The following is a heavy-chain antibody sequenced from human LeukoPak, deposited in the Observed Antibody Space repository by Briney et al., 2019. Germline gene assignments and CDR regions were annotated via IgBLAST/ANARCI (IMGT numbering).Heavy chain of an antibody. D-gene: IGHD3-3*01. Sequence: SETLSLTCIVSGGSISSHYWSWIRQPPGKGLEWIGYIYYSGSTNYNPSLKSRVTISVDTSKNQFSLKLSSVTAADTAVYYCARGPLSYDFWSGYYNSNWFDPWGQGTLVTVSS. CDR2: IYYSGST. J-gene: IGHJ5*02. CDR3: ARGPLSYDFWSGYYNSNWFDP. CDR1: GGSISSHY. V-gene: IGHV4-59*11.